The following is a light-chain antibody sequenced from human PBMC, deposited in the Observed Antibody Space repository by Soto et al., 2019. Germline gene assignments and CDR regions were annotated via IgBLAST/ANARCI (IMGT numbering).Light chain of an antibody. Sequence: DIVKTQSPATVSVSPGETATLSCRASQSLSSNLAWYQQKPGQAPRLLIYDASARATAIPVRFSGSGSGTEFTLTITGLQSEDFAVYFCQQYDTWPPATFGQGTKV. V-gene: IGKV3-15*01. CDR3: QQYDTWPPAT. CDR2: DAS. J-gene: IGKJ1*01. CDR1: QSLSSN.